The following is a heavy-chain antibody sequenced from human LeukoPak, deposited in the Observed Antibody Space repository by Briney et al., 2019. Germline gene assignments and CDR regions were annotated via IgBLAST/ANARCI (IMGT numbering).Heavy chain of an antibody. J-gene: IGHJ1*01. CDR2: FDPEDGET. CDR3: ATDPTAAPLYPGERRHFQH. V-gene: IGHV1-24*01. CDR1: GYTLTELS. Sequence: ASVKVSCKVSGYTLTELSMHWVRQAPGKGLEWIGGFDPEDGETIYAQKFQGRVTMTEDTSTDTAYMELSSLRSEDTAVYYCATDPTAAPLYPGERRHFQHWGQGTLVTVSS. D-gene: IGHD1-1*01.